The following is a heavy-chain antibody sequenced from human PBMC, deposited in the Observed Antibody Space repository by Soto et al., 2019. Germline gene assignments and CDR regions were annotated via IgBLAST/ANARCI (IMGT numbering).Heavy chain of an antibody. D-gene: IGHD3-9*01. Sequence: SETLSLTCAVYGGSFSGYYWGWIRQPPGKGLEWIGEINHSGSTNYNPSLKSRVTISVDTSKNQFSLKLSSVTAADTAVYYCARGRGDWLLYYFDYWGQGTLVTVSS. CDR1: GGSFSGYY. J-gene: IGHJ4*02. V-gene: IGHV4-34*01. CDR2: INHSGST. CDR3: ARGRGDWLLYYFDY.